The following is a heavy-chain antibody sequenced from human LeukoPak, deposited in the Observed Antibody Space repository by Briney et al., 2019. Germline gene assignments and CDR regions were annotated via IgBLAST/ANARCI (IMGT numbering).Heavy chain of an antibody. CDR3: AREPSSGFAFDY. J-gene: IGHJ4*02. CDR2: ISGSGGSP. D-gene: IGHD6-19*01. CDR1: GFTFSSNG. Sequence: GGSLRLSCAASGFTFSSNGMSWVRQAPGRGLEWVSVISGSGGSPDYTDSVKGRFTISRDNSKNSLYLQMNSLRAEDTAVYYCAREPSSGFAFDYWGQGTLVTVSS. V-gene: IGHV3-23*01.